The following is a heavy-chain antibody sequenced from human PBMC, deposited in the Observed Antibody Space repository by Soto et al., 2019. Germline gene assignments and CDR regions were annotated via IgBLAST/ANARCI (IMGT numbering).Heavy chain of an antibody. J-gene: IGHJ1*01. D-gene: IGHD6-13*01. Sequence: ASVKVSCKASGYTFTTCGIHWVRQAPGQGLEWMGWISGYNGNTNYAQKFQGRVTMTTDTSTTTAYMDLRSLRSDDTAVYYCGRERDGTSWSSAEYLQHWGQGTLVTVSS. CDR3: GRERDGTSWSSAEYLQH. V-gene: IGHV1-18*01. CDR2: ISGYNGNT. CDR1: GYTFTTCG.